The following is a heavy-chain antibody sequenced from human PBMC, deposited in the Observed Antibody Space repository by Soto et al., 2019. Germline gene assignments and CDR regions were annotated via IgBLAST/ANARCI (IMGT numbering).Heavy chain of an antibody. D-gene: IGHD2-2*01. J-gene: IGHJ4*02. CDR2: INANSGDI. V-gene: IGHV1-2*06. CDR1: GDTLTRYY. CDR3: ARGGGSSFFDY. Sequence: GASVKVSCKLSGDTLTRYYIHWVRQAPGQGLEWMGRINANSGDIKYAQIFQGRVTMTRDTSINTAYMELSRLRSDDTAVYYRARGGGSSFFDYWGQGILVTVSS.